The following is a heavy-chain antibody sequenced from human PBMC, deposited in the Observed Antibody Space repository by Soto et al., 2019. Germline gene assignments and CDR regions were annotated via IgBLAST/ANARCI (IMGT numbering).Heavy chain of an antibody. J-gene: IGHJ6*02. CDR2: IYYSGST. CDR3: ARSPLIAAAGSNYYYGMDV. CDR1: GGSISSGGYY. Sequence: QVQLQESGPGLVKPSQTLSLTCTVSGGSISSGGYYWSWIRQHPGKGLEWIGYIYYSGSTYYNPYLKSRVTISVDTSKNQFSLKLSSVTAADTAVYYCARSPLIAAAGSNYYYGMDVWGQGTTVTVSS. V-gene: IGHV4-31*03. D-gene: IGHD6-13*01.